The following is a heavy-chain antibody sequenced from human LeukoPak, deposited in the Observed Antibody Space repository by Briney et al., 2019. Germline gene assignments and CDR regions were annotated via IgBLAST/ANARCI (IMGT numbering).Heavy chain of an antibody. J-gene: IGHJ4*02. D-gene: IGHD2-2*01. Sequence: GGSLRLSCAASGFTFSSYSMNWARQAPGKGLEWVSSISSSSSYIYYADSVKGRFTISRDNAKNSLYLQMNSLRAEDTAVYYCARAYYCSSTSCYWGLTFDYWGQGTLVTVSS. V-gene: IGHV3-21*01. CDR1: GFTFSSYS. CDR3: ARAYYCSSTSCYWGLTFDY. CDR2: ISSSSSYI.